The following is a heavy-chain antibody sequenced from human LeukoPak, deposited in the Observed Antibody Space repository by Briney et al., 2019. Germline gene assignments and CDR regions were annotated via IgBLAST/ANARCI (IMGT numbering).Heavy chain of an antibody. CDR1: GLTFSSYL. V-gene: IGHV3-74*01. J-gene: IGHJ6*02. Sequence: GGSLRLSCAVSGLTFSSYLMHWVRQAPGKGLVWVSRINSDGSSTDYADSVKGRFTISRDNAKNTLYLQMNSLRADDTALYYCVREPDGGRYYQYGMDVWGQGTTVTVSS. CDR2: INSDGSST. D-gene: IGHD1-26*01. CDR3: VREPDGGRYYQYGMDV.